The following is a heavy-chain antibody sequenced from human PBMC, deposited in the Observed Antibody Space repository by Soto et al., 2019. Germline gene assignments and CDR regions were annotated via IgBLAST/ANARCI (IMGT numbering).Heavy chain of an antibody. V-gene: IGHV1-18*01. CDR3: VRDDCSGDTCYLGH. D-gene: IGHD2-15*01. J-gene: IGHJ4*02. CDR2: ISTYNGHT. CDR1: GYTFTTYG. Sequence: GASVKVSCKGSGYTFTTYGIAWVRQAPGQGLEWMGWISTYNGHTKYSQKFQDRVTLTTDTSTSTAYMELRGLRSDDTAVYYCVRDDCSGDTCYLGHWGQGTLVTVS.